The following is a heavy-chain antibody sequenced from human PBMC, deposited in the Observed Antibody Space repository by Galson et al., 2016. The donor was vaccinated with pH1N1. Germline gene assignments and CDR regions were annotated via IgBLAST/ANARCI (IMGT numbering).Heavy chain of an antibody. CDR2: ISTNTGNP. J-gene: IGHJ6*02. V-gene: IGHV7-4-1*02. CDR1: GYSFSSYA. CDR3: ARSYCSSTSCYGGSYYYYGMDV. D-gene: IGHD2-2*01. Sequence: SVKVSCKASGYSFSSYAINWVRQAPGQGLEWVGWISTNTGNPTYAQGFTGRFVFSLDTSVSAAYLQISGLKAEDTAVYYCARSYCSSTSCYGGSYYYYGMDVWGQGTTVTVSS.